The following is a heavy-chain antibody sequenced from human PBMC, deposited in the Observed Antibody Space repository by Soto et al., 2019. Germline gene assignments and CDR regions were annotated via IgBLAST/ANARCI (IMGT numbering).Heavy chain of an antibody. J-gene: IGHJ4*02. V-gene: IGHV3-53*01. CDR2: IYSGGNT. Sequence: GGSLRLSCVASGFTISSNYMSWVRQAPGKGLEWVSVIYSGGNTYYADSVKGRFSISRDNSKSTVYLQMNSLRAEDTAVYYCARGRDGYNFLYEPTWGQGTLVTVSS. CDR3: ARGRDGYNFLYEPT. D-gene: IGHD5-12*01. CDR1: GFTISSNY.